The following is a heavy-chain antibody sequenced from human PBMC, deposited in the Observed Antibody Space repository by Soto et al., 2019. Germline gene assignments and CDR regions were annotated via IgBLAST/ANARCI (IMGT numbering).Heavy chain of an antibody. J-gene: IGHJ3*02. CDR3: AGYGDTYGMDDFDI. D-gene: IGHD4-17*01. CDR2: IYYSGST. V-gene: IGHV4-31*03. Sequence: SLSLTCTVSGGSISSGGYYLSWIRQHPGKGLEWIGYIYYSGSTYYNPSLKSRVTISVDTSKNQFSLKLSSVTAADTAVYYCAGYGDTYGMDDFDIWGQGTMVTVSS. CDR1: GGSISSGGYY.